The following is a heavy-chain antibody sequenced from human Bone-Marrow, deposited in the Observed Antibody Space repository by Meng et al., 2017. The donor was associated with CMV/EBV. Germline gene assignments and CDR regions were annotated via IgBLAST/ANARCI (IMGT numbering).Heavy chain of an antibody. CDR2: ISSNGGST. CDR3: ARGGYSYGRRGDY. D-gene: IGHD5-18*01. V-gene: IGHV3-64*02. J-gene: IGHJ4*02. Sequence: GGSLRLSCAASGFTFSSYAMHWVRQAPGKGLEYVSAISSNGGSTYYADSVKGRFTISRDNSKNTLYLQMGSLRAEDTAVYYCARGGYSYGRRGDYWGQGTLVTVSS. CDR1: GFTFSSYA.